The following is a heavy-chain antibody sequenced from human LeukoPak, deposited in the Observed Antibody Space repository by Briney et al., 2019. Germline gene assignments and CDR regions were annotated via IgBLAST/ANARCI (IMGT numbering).Heavy chain of an antibody. J-gene: IGHJ2*01. CDR2: IYYSGST. V-gene: IGHV4-59*08. CDR3: ARSRDYYDSSGCYFDL. Sequence: SETLSLTCTVSGGSISSYYWSWIRQPPGKGLEWIGYIYYSGSTNYNPSLKSRVTISVDTSKNQFSLKLSSVTAADTAVYYCARSRDYYDSSGCYFDLWGRGTLVTVSS. D-gene: IGHD3-22*01. CDR1: GGSISSYY.